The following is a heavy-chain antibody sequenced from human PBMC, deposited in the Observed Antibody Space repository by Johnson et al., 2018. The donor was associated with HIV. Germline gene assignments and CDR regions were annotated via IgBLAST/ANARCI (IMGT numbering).Heavy chain of an antibody. J-gene: IGHJ3*02. Sequence: QVQLVESGGGVVQPGRSLRLSCAASGFTFSSYAMHWVRQAPGKGLEWVAVISKDGDNEYYADSVKGRFTVSRDPSKNTLNLQMNSLRPEDTGVYYCTRDWGEEGYTWGLGFDIWGPGTVVTVSS. CDR2: ISKDGDNE. V-gene: IGHV3-30-3*01. CDR1: GFTFSSYA. CDR3: TRDWGEEGYTWGLGFDI. D-gene: IGHD3/OR15-3a*01.